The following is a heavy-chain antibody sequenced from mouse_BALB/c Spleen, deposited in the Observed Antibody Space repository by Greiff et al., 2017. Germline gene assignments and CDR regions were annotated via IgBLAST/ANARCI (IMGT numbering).Heavy chain of an antibody. CDR2: IDPSDSYT. Sequence: VQLQQPGAELVKPGASVKLSCKASGYTFTSYWMHWVKQRPGQGLEWIGEIDPSDSYTNYNQKFKGKATLTVDKSSSTAYMQLSSLTSEDSAVYYCARDDGNAMDYWGQGTSVTVSS. V-gene: IGHV1-69*02. CDR1: GYTFTSYW. CDR3: ARDDGNAMDY. J-gene: IGHJ4*01. D-gene: IGHD2-12*01.